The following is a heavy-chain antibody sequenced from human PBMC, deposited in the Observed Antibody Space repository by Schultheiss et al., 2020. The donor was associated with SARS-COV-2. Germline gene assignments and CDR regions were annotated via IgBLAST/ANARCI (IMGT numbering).Heavy chain of an antibody. CDR2: INPSGGST. D-gene: IGHD3-10*01. CDR3: ARAKDYYGSGSYSKIAFDY. V-gene: IGHV1-46*01. CDR1: GYTFTSYY. Sequence: ASVKVSCKASGYTFTSYYMHWVRQAPGQGLEWMGIINPSGGSTSYAQKFQGRVTMTRDTSTSTVYMELSSLRSEDTAVYYCARAKDYYGSGSYSKIAFDYWGQGTLVTVSS. J-gene: IGHJ4*02.